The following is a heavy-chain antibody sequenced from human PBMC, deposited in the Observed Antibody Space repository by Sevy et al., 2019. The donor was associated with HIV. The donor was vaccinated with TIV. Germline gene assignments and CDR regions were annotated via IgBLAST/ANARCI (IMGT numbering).Heavy chain of an antibody. D-gene: IGHD1-26*01. J-gene: IGHJ3*02. V-gene: IGHV3-30*04. CDR3: VTTTFSGSYYYPFDI. CDR1: GFRSSSYS. Sequence: GGSLRLSCAASGFRSSSYSMHWVRQAPGNGLEWVAAISDDENDRNYAESVKGRFTISRDNFKNTLYIQMSRLRPEDTAVYYCVTTTFSGSYYYPFDIWGQGTKVTVSS. CDR2: ISDDENDR.